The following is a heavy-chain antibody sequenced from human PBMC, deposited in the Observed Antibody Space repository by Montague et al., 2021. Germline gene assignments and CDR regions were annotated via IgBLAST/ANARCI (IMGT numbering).Heavy chain of an antibody. CDR1: GDSISFYY. CDR3: ARKGPNWDY. V-gene: IGHV4-59*01. Sequence: SETLSLTCTVSGDSISFYYYNWIRQRPGTGLELIGYVNYTGNTNYNPSLTLRVTISVATSRNQYLLDVNSVTAADAAEYYCARKGPNWDYWGQGTLVTVSS. D-gene: IGHD2-8*01. J-gene: IGHJ4*02. CDR2: VNYTGNT.